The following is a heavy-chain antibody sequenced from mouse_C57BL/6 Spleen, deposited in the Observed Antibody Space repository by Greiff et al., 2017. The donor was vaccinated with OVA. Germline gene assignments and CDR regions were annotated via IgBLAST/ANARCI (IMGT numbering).Heavy chain of an antibody. CDR3: ARNYYSNRYYYAMDY. CDR2: ISSGSSTI. CDR1: GFTFSDYG. J-gene: IGHJ4*01. V-gene: IGHV5-17*01. Sequence: EVQLQESGGGLVKPGGSLKLSCAASGFTFSDYGMHWVRQAPEKGLEWVAYISSGSSTIYYADTVKGRFTISRDNAKNTLFLQMTSLRSEDTAMYYCARNYYSNRYYYAMDYWGQGTSVTVSS. D-gene: IGHD2-5*01.